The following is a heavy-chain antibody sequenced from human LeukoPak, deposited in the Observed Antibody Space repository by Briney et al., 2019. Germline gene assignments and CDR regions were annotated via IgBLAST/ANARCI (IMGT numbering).Heavy chain of an antibody. V-gene: IGHV4-59*01. CDR3: ARGPAITMIVVGDAFDI. J-gene: IGHJ3*02. Sequence: SETLSLTCTVSGGSISSYYWSWIRQPPGKGLEWIGYIYYSGSTNYNPSLKSRVPISVDTSKNQFSLKLSSVTAADTAVYYCARGPAITMIVVGDAFDIWGQGTMVTVSS. CDR2: IYYSGST. CDR1: GGSISSYY. D-gene: IGHD3-22*01.